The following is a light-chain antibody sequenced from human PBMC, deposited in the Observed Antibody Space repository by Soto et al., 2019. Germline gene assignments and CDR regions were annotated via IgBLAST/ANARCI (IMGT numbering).Light chain of an antibody. CDR1: SSDVGGNNY. J-gene: IGLJ2*01. V-gene: IGLV2-8*01. CDR3: SSYAGSNNVI. Sequence: QSALTQPPSASGSPGQSVAISCTGTSSDVGGNNYVSWYQQHPGKAPKLMVYEVTKRPSGGSDRFSGSKSGNTASLTVSGLQAEDEADYYCSSYAGSNNVIFGGGTKLTVL. CDR2: EVT.